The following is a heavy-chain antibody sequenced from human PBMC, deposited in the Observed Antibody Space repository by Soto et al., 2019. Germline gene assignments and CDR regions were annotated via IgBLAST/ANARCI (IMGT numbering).Heavy chain of an antibody. J-gene: IGHJ6*02. Sequence: ASVKVSCKASGYTFTSYDINWVRQATGQGLEGMGWMNPNSGNTGYAQKFQGRVTMSRNTSISTAYMELSSLRSEDTAVYYCARGGYRSSSGYYYYSGMDVWGHGTTVTVSS. CDR3: ARGGYRSSSGYYYYSGMDV. D-gene: IGHD6-6*01. V-gene: IGHV1-8*01. CDR1: GYTFTSYD. CDR2: MNPNSGNT.